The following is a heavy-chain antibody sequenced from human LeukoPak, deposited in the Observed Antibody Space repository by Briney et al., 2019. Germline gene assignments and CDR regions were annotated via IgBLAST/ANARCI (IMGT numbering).Heavy chain of an antibody. CDR2: ISSDGGNK. CDR1: GFTFSNYA. Sequence: GGSLRLSCAASGFTFSNYAVHWVRQAPGKGLEWVAVISSDGGNKYYADSVKGRFTISRDDSKNTLYLQMNSLRAEDTAVYYCARDSSSFYNWFDPWGQGTLVTVSS. J-gene: IGHJ5*02. V-gene: IGHV3-30-3*01. CDR3: ARDSSSFYNWFDP. D-gene: IGHD6-13*01.